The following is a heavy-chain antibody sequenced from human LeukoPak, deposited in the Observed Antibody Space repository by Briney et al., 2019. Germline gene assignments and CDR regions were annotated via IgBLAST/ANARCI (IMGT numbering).Heavy chain of an antibody. CDR2: IYPGDSDT. J-gene: IGHJ4*02. D-gene: IGHD5-18*01. Sequence: GQSLKISCKVSGYSFTIYWIGWVRQMAGKCLEWMGIIYPGDSDTIYSPSFQDQATISADKSISTAYLQWSSLKASDSAMYYCARWGFDSYGPFFDYWGQGTLVTVSS. CDR1: GYSFTIYW. CDR3: ARWGFDSYGPFFDY. V-gene: IGHV5-51*03.